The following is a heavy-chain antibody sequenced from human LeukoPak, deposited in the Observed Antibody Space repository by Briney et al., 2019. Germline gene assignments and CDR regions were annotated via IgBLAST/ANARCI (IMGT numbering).Heavy chain of an antibody. V-gene: IGHV1-69*01. CDR2: ITPLLGKT. D-gene: IGHD1-7*01. CDR3: ARTEALSGTALAH. Sequence: SVKVSCKASGGGFSSYLFTWVRQARGQGLEWMGGITPLLGKTSNAERFQGRVTITADEATRTVYMELSSLRSEDTAVYYCARTEALSGTALAHWGQGTLATVSS. CDR1: GGGFSSYL. J-gene: IGHJ4*02.